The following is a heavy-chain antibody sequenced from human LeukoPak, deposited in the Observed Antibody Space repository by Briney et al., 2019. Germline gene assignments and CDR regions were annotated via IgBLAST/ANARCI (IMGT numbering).Heavy chain of an antibody. Sequence: AGSLRLSCAASGFTFSSYAMSWVRQAPGKGLEWVSAISGSGVSTYYADSVKGRFTISRDKAKKTLYLQMNSLRAEDTAVYYCAKAPYCGGDRYNLDYWRQGTLVTVSS. D-gene: IGHD2-21*02. CDR1: GFTFSSYA. V-gene: IGHV3-23*01. CDR3: AKAPYCGGDRYNLDY. J-gene: IGHJ4*02. CDR2: ISGSGVST.